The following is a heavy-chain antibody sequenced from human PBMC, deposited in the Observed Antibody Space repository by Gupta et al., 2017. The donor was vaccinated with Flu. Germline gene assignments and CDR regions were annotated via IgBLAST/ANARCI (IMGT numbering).Heavy chain of an antibody. J-gene: IGHJ3*02. CDR1: A. CDR2: IRSKTYGGTT. D-gene: IGHD2-15*01. Sequence: AMTWVRQAPGQGLEWVGFIRSKTYGGTTDYDASVKGRFTSSRDDSKSIAYLQMNSLKTEDTAVYDCTRDEIWGYWRDAFDIWGQGKRGTVSS. CDR3: TRDEIWGYWRDAFDI. V-gene: IGHV3-49*04.